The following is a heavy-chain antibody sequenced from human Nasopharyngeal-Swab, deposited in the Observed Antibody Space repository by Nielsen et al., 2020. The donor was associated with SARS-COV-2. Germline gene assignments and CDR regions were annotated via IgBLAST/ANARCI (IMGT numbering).Heavy chain of an antibody. V-gene: IGHV4-61*01. D-gene: IGHD3-10*01. CDR2: IYYSGST. J-gene: IGHJ6*02. CDR1: GGSVSSGSYY. Sequence: SETLSLTCTVSGGSVSSGSYYWSWIRQSPGKGLEWIGYIYYSGSTNYNPSLKSRVTISVDTSKNQFSLKLSSVTAADTAVYYCARDHYGSGSPSMDVWGQGTTVTVSS. CDR3: ARDHYGSGSPSMDV.